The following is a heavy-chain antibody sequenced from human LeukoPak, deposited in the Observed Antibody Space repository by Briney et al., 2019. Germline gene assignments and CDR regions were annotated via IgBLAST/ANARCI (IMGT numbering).Heavy chain of an antibody. Sequence: PSETLSLTCSVSGGSIYNSAYHWGWIRQPPGEGLEWIGSIYYSGSTYYNPSLKSRVTISVDTSKNQFSLKLSSVTAADTAVYYCARPGEVYYYDSSGYPAHYFDYWGQGTLVTVSS. CDR3: ARPGEVYYYDSSGYPAHYFDY. J-gene: IGHJ4*02. CDR2: IYYSGST. CDR1: GGSIYNSAYH. D-gene: IGHD3-22*01. V-gene: IGHV4-39*01.